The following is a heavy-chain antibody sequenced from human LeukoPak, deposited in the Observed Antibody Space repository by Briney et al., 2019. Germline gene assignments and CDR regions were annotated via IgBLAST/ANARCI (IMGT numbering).Heavy chain of an antibody. J-gene: IGHJ6*03. CDR2: IYSGGST. Sequence: RGSLRLSCAASGFTVSSNYMSWVRQAPGKGQEWVSVIYSGGSTYYADSVKGRFTISRDNSKNTLYLQMNSLRAEDTAVYYCARAPTVTTVGYNYYYMDVWGKGTTVTVSS. CDR1: GFTVSSNY. V-gene: IGHV3-53*01. CDR3: ARAPTVTTVGYNYYYMDV. D-gene: IGHD4-17*01.